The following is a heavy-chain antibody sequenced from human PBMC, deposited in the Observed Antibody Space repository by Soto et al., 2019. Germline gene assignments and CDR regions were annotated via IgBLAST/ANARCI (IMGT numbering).Heavy chain of an antibody. D-gene: IGHD2-2*02. CDR2: IKSKGYGGTT. V-gene: IGHV3-49*03. J-gene: IGHJ5*02. CDR1: GFTFGDFG. Sequence: PGGSLRLSCTGSGFTFGDFGMSWFRQAPGKGLEWLSFIKSKGYGGTTESAASVRGRFITSRDDSKSIAYLQMNSLKTEDTAVYYCAKGDNLGPYTGYAFDPWGQETLVTVSS. CDR3: AKGDNLGPYTGYAFDP.